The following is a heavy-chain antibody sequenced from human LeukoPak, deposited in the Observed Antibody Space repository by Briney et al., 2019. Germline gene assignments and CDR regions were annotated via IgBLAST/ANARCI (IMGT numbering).Heavy chain of an antibody. D-gene: IGHD3-10*01. CDR2: IYYSGST. J-gene: IGHJ4*02. CDR3: ARDAGVRGTDY. Sequence: SETLSLTCTVSGGSISSYYWSWIRQPPGKGLEWIGYIYYSGSTNYNPSLKSRVTISVDTSKNQFSLKLSSVTAADTAVYYCARDAGVRGTDYWGQGTLVTVPS. V-gene: IGHV4-59*01. CDR1: GGSISSYY.